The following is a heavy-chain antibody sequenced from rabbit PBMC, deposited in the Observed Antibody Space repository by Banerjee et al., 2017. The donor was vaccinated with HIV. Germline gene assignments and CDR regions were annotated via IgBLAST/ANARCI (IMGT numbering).Heavy chain of an antibody. J-gene: IGHJ6*01. CDR2: IGSGISYTI. Sequence: QSLEEAGGDLVKTGASLTLTCTASGFSFSYSDYMCWVRQPPGKGPEWIACIGSGISYTIYSASGAKGRFPISKTSATTVTLQMTSLTGAATAASFCARDAGTSSASCCMDLWGPGTLVTVS. V-gene: IGHV1S40*01. D-gene: IGHD8-1*01. CDR1: GFSFSYSDY. CDR3: ARDAGTSSASCCMDL.